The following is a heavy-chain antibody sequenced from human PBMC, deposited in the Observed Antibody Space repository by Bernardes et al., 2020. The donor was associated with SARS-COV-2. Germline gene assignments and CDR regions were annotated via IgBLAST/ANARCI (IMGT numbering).Heavy chain of an antibody. Sequence: SETLSLTCTVSGGSISSGGYYWSWIRQHPGKGLEWIGYIYYSGSTYYNPSLKSRVTISVDTSKNQFSLKLSSVTAADTAVYYCARDFGAEIAVAGLDYQGGGMDVWGQGTTVTVSS. J-gene: IGHJ6*02. V-gene: IGHV4-31*03. D-gene: IGHD6-19*01. CDR1: GGSISSGGYY. CDR2: IYYSGST. CDR3: ARDFGAEIAVAGLDYQGGGMDV.